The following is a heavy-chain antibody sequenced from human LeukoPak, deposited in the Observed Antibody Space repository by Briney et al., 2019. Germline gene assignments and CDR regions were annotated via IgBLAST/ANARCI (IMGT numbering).Heavy chain of an antibody. CDR3: ARAGGSSSSRFFRY. CDR2: ISSSSSYI. J-gene: IGHJ4*02. V-gene: IGHV3-21*01. D-gene: IGHD6-6*01. CDR1: GFTFSSYS. Sequence: GGSLRLSCAASGFTFSSYSMNCVRQAPRKGLEWVSSISSSSSYIYYADSVKGRFTISRDNAKNSLYLQMNSLRAEDTAVYYCARAGGSSSSRFFRYWGQGTLVTVSS.